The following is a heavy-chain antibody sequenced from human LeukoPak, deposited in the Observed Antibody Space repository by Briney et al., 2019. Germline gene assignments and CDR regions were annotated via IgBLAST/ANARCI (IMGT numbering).Heavy chain of an antibody. CDR1: GYTFTGYY. CDR3: ARDIGSGYSYGLYNWFDP. D-gene: IGHD5-18*01. CDR2: INPNSGGT. V-gene: IGHV1-2*02. J-gene: IGHJ5*02. Sequence: ASVKVSCKASGYTFTGYYMHWVRQAPGQGLEWMGWINPNSGGTNYAQKFQGRVTMTSDTSITTAYMELSRLRSDDTAVYYCARDIGSGYSYGLYNWFDPRGQGTLVTVSS.